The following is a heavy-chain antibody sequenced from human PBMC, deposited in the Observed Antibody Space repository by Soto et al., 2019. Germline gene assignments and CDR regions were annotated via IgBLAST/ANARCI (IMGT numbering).Heavy chain of an antibody. D-gene: IGHD3-22*01. CDR2: IYYSGSS. J-gene: IGHJ2*01. Sequence: QLQLQESGPGLVKPSETLSLTCTVSGGSVSSSSDYWGWIRQPPGKGLEWIGSIYYSGSSYSNPSLQSRVTISVDTSKNQFSLKLSSVTAADTAVYYCARPVTALSSGYYPGWYFDLWGRGTLVTVSP. CDR3: ARPVTALSSGYYPGWYFDL. V-gene: IGHV4-39*01. CDR1: GGSVSSSSDY.